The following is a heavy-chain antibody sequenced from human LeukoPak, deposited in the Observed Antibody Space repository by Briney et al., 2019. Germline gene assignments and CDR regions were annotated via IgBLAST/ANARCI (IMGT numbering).Heavy chain of an antibody. D-gene: IGHD2-2*02. Sequence: PGESLKISCKGSGYSFTSYWIGWVRQMPGKGLEWMGIIYPGDSDTRYSPSFQGQVTISADKSISTAYLQWSSLKASDTAMYYCARPVGYCSSTSCYTPFDYWGQGTLVTVSS. CDR1: GYSFTSYW. CDR3: ARPVGYCSSTSCYTPFDY. J-gene: IGHJ4*02. CDR2: IYPGDSDT. V-gene: IGHV5-51*01.